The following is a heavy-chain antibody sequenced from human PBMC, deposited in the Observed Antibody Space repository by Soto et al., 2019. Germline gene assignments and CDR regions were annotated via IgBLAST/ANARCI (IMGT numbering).Heavy chain of an antibody. D-gene: IGHD3-10*01. CDR2: ISGSGGST. Sequence: PGGSLKLSCAASGFTFSSYAMSLVRPAPGKGLEWVSAISGSGGSTYYADSVKGRFTISRDNSKNTLYLQMNSLRAEDTAVYYCAVRPRPLWFGELYFDYWGQGTLVTVSS. V-gene: IGHV3-23*01. CDR1: GFTFSSYA. J-gene: IGHJ4*02. CDR3: AVRPRPLWFGELYFDY.